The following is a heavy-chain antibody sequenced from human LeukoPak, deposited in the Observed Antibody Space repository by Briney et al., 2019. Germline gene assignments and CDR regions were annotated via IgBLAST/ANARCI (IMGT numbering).Heavy chain of an antibody. V-gene: IGHV3-33*01. CDR3: ARDRGSNDPIDY. CDR2: IWHNGSNK. CDR1: GSTFSSYG. Sequence: GRSLRLSCAASGSTFSSYGMHWVRQAPGKALEWVAVIWHNGSNKYYADSVKGRFTTSRDNSKNTLYLQMNSLRAEDTAVYYCARDRGSNDPIDYWGQGTLVTVSS. D-gene: IGHD2-15*01. J-gene: IGHJ4*02.